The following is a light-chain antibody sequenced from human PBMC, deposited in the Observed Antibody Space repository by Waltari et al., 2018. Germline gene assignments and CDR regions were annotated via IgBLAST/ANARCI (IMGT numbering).Light chain of an antibody. CDR3: QQYGGSPRIFT. CDR2: DAS. J-gene: IGKJ3*01. V-gene: IGKV1-5*01. CDR1: QSISIS. Sequence: DTQMTQSPSTLSASVGDRVTITCRASQSISISLAWYEQKPGRAPRLLIYDASTLESGVPLRFSGSGSGTEFTLTISKLQPDDFAVYYCQQYGGSPRIFTFGAGTKVEIK.